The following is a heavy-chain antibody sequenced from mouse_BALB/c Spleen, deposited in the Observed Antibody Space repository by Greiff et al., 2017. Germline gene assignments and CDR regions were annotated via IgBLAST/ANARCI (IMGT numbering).Heavy chain of an antibody. CDR1: GFSLTSYG. CDR3: ARGYYGGYAMDY. CDR2: IWAGGST. D-gene: IGHD1-2*01. J-gene: IGHJ4*01. Sequence: VKVVESGPGLVAPSQSLSITCTVSGFSLTSYGVHWVRQPPGKGLEWLGVIWAGGSTNYNSALMSRLSISKDNSKSQVFLKMNSLQTDDTAMYYCARGYYGGYAMDYWGQGTSVTVSS. V-gene: IGHV2-9*02.